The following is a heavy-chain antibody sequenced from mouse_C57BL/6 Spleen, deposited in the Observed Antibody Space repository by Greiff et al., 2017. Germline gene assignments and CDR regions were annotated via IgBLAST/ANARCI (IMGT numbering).Heavy chain of an antibody. D-gene: IGHD1-1*01. Sequence: DVMLVESGGDLVKPGGSLKLSCAASGFTFSSYGMSWVRQTPDKRLEWVATISSGGSYTYYPDSVKGRFTISRANAKYTLSLQMSSLKSEDTAMYYCARRNCGSSYDFDDWGQGTTLTVSS. CDR3: ARRNCGSSYDFDD. V-gene: IGHV5-6*02. J-gene: IGHJ2*01. CDR1: GFTFSSYG. CDR2: ISSGGSYT.